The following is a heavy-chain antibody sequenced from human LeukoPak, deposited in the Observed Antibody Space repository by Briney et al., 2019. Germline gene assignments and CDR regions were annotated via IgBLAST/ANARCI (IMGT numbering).Heavy chain of an antibody. Sequence: GRSLRLSCAASGFTFSSYAMHWVRQAPGKGLEWVAVIWSDGSKTFYTDSVKGRFTISRDNSKNTLYLQMNSLRAEDTAVYYCARGVALTGNPNCFDPWGQGTLVTVSS. V-gene: IGHV3-33*08. J-gene: IGHJ5*02. CDR2: IWSDGSKT. CDR1: GFTFSSYA. D-gene: IGHD7-27*01. CDR3: ARGVALTGNPNCFDP.